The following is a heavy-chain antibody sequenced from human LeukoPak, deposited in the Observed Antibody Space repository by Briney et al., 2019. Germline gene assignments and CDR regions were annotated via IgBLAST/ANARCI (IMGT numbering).Heavy chain of an antibody. CDR1: GGSISSYY. CDR3: ARDQHGDYYFDY. Sequence: SETLSLTCTVSGGSISSYYWSWIRQPPGKGLEWIGYIYYSGSTNYNPSLKSRVTISVDTFKNQFSLRLSSVTAADTAVYYCARDQHGDYYFDYWGQGTLVTVSS. V-gene: IGHV4-59*01. CDR2: IYYSGST. J-gene: IGHJ4*02. D-gene: IGHD4-17*01.